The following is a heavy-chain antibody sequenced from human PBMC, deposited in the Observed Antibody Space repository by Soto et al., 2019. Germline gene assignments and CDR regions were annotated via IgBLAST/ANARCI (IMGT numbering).Heavy chain of an antibody. Sequence: SVKVSCKAPGGTFSTYAISWVRQAPGQGLEWMGGIIPMFGTANYAQRFQDRVTITADESTNTVYMELSSLRSEDTAVYFCASGIQLWLRRVNNGYSGWGQGTLVTVSS. CDR1: GGTFSTYA. CDR3: ASGIQLWLRRVNNGYSG. J-gene: IGHJ4*02. D-gene: IGHD5-18*01. CDR2: IIPMFGTA. V-gene: IGHV1-69*13.